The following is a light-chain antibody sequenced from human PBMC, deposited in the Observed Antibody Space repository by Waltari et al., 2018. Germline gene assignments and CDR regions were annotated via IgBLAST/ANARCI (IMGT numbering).Light chain of an antibody. CDR1: NIGSKS. V-gene: IGLV3-21*04. CDR2: YDS. CDR3: QVWDDVTDSGV. Sequence: YVLTQPPSVSVDPGTTARLTCRGDNIGSKSVNGFPQKPGQAPVLVRFYDSDRPSESPERFSGSNSGNTATLTISWVEAGDEADYHCQVWDDVTDSGVFGGGTKLTVL. J-gene: IGLJ3*02.